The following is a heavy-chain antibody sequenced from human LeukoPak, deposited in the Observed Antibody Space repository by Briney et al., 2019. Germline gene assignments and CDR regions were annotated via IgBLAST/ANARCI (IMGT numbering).Heavy chain of an antibody. D-gene: IGHD6-19*01. J-gene: IGHJ6*02. CDR2: IYPGDSDT. Sequence: GESPKISCKGSGYSFTSYWIGWVRQMPGKGLEWMGIIYPGDSDTRYSPSFQGQVTISADKSISTAYLQWSSLKASDTAMYYCVRHEEGEAVAGTGYYYYGMDVWGQGTTVTVSS. CDR1: GYSFTSYW. V-gene: IGHV5-51*01. CDR3: VRHEEGEAVAGTGYYYYGMDV.